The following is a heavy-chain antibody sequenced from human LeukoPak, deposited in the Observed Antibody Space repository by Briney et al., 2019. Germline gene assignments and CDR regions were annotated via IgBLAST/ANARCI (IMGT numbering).Heavy chain of an antibody. V-gene: IGHV4-61*02. CDR3: AREAVPAAIRAFDI. CDR2: IYTSGST. J-gene: IGHJ3*02. Sequence: SETLSLTCNVSGGSISSGSYYWSWIRQPAGNGLEWIGRIYTSGSTNYNPSLKSRVTISVDTSKNQFSLKLSSVTAADTAVYYCAREAVPAAIRAFDIWGQGTMVTVSS. D-gene: IGHD2-2*01. CDR1: GGSISSGSYY.